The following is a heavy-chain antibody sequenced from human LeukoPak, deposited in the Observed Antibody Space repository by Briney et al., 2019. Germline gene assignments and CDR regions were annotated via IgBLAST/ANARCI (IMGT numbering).Heavy chain of an antibody. CDR1: GFTFSSYA. D-gene: IGHD3-10*01. V-gene: IGHV3-30*04. J-gene: IGHJ5*02. CDR2: ISYDGSNK. Sequence: GGSLRLSCAASGFTFSSYAMHWVRQAPGKGLEWVAVISYDGSNKYYADSVKGRFTISRDNSKNTLYLQMNSLRAEDTAVYYCAKDKKPLWFGELGLNWFDPWGQGTLVTVSS. CDR3: AKDKKPLWFGELGLNWFDP.